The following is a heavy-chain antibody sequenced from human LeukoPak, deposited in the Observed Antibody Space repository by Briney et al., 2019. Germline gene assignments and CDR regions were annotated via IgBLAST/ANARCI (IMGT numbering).Heavy chain of an antibody. V-gene: IGHV4-59*12. CDR3: AREFTFYYDSSGYFDF. D-gene: IGHD3-22*01. CDR2: IYYSGST. J-gene: IGHJ4*02. Sequence: SETLSLTCTVSGGSISSYYWSWIRQPPGKGLEWIGYIYYSGSTNYNPSLKSRVTISVDTSKNQFSLKLNSVTAADTAVYYCAREFTFYYDSSGYFDFWGQGTLVTVSS. CDR1: GGSISSYY.